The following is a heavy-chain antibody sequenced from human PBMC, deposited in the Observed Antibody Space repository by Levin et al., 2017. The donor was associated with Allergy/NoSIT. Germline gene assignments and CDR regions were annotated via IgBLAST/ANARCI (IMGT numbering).Heavy chain of an antibody. J-gene: IGHJ4*02. D-gene: IGHD3-10*01. CDR3: ARDLSRGLAGYYGSGSYPDY. CDR1: GFTFSSYS. Sequence: GGSLRLSCAASGFTFSSYSMNWVRQAPGKGLEWVSYISSSSSTIYYADSVKGRFTISRDNAKNSLYLQMNSLRDEDTAVYYCARDLSRGLAGYYGSGSYPDYWGQGTLVTVSS. V-gene: IGHV3-48*02. CDR2: ISSSSSTI.